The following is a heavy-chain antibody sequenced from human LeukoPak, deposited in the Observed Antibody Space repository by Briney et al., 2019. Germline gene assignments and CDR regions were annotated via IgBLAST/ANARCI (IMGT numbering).Heavy chain of an antibody. J-gene: IGHJ6*02. CDR2: MNPNSGNT. V-gene: IGHV1-8*01. D-gene: IGHD6-19*01. CDR3: ARGGGSGWFYYYYGMDV. Sequence: ASGKVSCKASGYTFTSYDINWVRQATGQGLEWMGWMNPNSGNTGYAQKFQGRVTMTRNTSISTAYMELSSLRSEDTAVYYCARGGGSGWFYYYYGMDVWGQGTTVTVSS. CDR1: GYTFTSYD.